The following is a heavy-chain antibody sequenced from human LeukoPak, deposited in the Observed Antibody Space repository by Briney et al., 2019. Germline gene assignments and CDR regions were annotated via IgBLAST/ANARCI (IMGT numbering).Heavy chain of an antibody. Sequence: SETLSLTCTVSGVSISSSNSYWGWIRQPPGKGLEWIASIYYTGNTYYNTSLKSRVTISVDTSKNQFSLKLSSVTAADTAVYYCARAVAGTVDYWGQGTLVTVSS. CDR2: IYYTGNT. V-gene: IGHV4-39*07. J-gene: IGHJ4*02. D-gene: IGHD6-19*01. CDR3: ARAVAGTVDY. CDR1: GVSISSSNSY.